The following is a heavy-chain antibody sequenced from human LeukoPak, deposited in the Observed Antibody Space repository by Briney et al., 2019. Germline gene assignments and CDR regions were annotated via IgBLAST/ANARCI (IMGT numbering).Heavy chain of an antibody. V-gene: IGHV1-69*13. J-gene: IGHJ4*02. CDR2: IIPIFGTA. D-gene: IGHD3-9*01. Sequence: SVKVSCKASGYTFTSYGISWVRQAPGQGLEWMGGIIPIFGTANYAQKFQGRVTITADESTSTAYMELSSLRSEDTAVYYCARVPAANYDILTGYYTLLYYFDYWGQGTLVTVSS. CDR1: GYTFTSYG. CDR3: ARVPAANYDILTGYYTLLYYFDY.